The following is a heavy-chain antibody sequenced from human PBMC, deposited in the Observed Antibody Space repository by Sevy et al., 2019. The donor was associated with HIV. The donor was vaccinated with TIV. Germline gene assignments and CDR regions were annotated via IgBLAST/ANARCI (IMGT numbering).Heavy chain of an antibody. Sequence: GGSLRLSCAASGFTFSDYYMSWIRQAPGKGLEWVSYISGSGSTRYYADSVKGRFTISRDNAENSLYLQMNSLSAEDTAVYYCARDGEYSSSSDYYYYGMDVWGQGTTVTVSS. J-gene: IGHJ6*02. CDR2: ISGSGSTR. CDR1: GFTFSDYY. D-gene: IGHD6-6*01. CDR3: ARDGEYSSSSDYYYYGMDV. V-gene: IGHV3-11*01.